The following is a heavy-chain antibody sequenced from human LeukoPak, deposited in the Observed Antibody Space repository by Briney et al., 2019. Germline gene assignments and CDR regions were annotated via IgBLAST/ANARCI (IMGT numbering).Heavy chain of an antibody. D-gene: IGHD6-19*01. J-gene: IGHJ4*02. V-gene: IGHV3-74*01. Sequence: GGSLRLSCAASGFTFGTYWMYWVRQSPGKGLVWVARVSTDGSGTTYADSVKGRFTISRDNAKNSLYLQMNSLRAEDTAVYYCARDDSSGGYYFDYWGQGTLVTVSS. CDR2: VSTDGSGT. CDR3: ARDDSSGGYYFDY. CDR1: GFTFGTYW.